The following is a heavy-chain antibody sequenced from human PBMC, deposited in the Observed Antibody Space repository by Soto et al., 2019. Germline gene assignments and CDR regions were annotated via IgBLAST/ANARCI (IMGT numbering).Heavy chain of an antibody. CDR3: AKREGHAWSRHQFYYHAMEV. V-gene: IGHV3-30*18. D-gene: IGHD3-10*01. CDR2: ISHEGVMK. Sequence: GWSLRLSCTASGFTFESYGMHWVRQTPGKGLEWLAYISHEGVMKFYAGSVKGRFTISRDNSKNTLYLQLSSLRPDDTAVYYCAKREGHAWSRHQFYYHAMEVCGRGTTVTVS. J-gene: IGHJ6*02. CDR1: GFTFESYG.